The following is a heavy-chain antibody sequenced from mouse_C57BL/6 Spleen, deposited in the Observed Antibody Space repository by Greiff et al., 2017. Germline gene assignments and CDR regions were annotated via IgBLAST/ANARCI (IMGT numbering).Heavy chain of an antibody. Sequence: EVQVVESGAELVKPGASVKLSCTASGFNIKDYYMHWVKQRPEQGMEWIGRIDPEDGETKYAPKFQGKATITADTSSNTAYLRLSSQTAEDAAVYYCARTLQGRYFDYWGQGTTLTVSS. D-gene: IGHD2-10*01. V-gene: IGHV14-2*01. CDR1: GFNIKDYY. CDR2: IDPEDGET. CDR3: ARTLQGRYFDY. J-gene: IGHJ2*01.